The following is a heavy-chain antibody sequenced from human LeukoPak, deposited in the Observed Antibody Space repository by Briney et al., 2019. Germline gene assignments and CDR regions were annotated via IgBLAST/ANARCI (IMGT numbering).Heavy chain of an antibody. V-gene: IGHV3-23*01. Sequence: GGSLRLSCAASGFIFNNYAVSWVRQAPGKGLEWVSAISGSGVTPYYADSVKGRFTVSRDNSKNTLYLQINSLRAEDTAVYYCAKDYVARNQVYDAFDIWGQGTMVTVSS. CDR1: GFIFNNYA. CDR3: AKDYVARNQVYDAFDI. D-gene: IGHD3-16*01. J-gene: IGHJ3*02. CDR2: ISGSGVTP.